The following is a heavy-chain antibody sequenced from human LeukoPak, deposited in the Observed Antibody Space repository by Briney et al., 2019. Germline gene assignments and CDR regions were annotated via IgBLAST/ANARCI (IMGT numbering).Heavy chain of an antibody. V-gene: IGHV1-46*01. D-gene: IGHD6-13*01. Sequence: ASVKVSCKASGYTFTSYYMHWVRQAPGQGLEWMGIINPSGGSTSYAQKFQGRVTITRDTSASTAYMELSSLRSEDTAVYYCARDIGYKSSWRYYYYGMDVWGQGTTVTVSS. CDR2: INPSGGST. CDR1: GYTFTSYY. J-gene: IGHJ6*02. CDR3: ARDIGYKSSWRYYYYGMDV.